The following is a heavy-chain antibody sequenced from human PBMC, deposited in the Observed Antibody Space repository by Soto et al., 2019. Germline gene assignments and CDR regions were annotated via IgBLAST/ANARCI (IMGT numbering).Heavy chain of an antibody. D-gene: IGHD2-21*01. CDR2: ILYSGTT. V-gene: IGHV4-39*01. J-gene: IGHJ4*02. Sequence: HLQLQESGPGLVKPSETLSLTCSVSGGSIDKSNYFWGWIRQPPGKGLEWIGSILYSGTTSYNSSLKSRVTISVDTSRNQFSLTLTSVTAADTAVYYCGRLGWGDGDSDYWGQGTLVTVSS. CDR1: GGSIDKSNYF. CDR3: GRLGWGDGDSDY.